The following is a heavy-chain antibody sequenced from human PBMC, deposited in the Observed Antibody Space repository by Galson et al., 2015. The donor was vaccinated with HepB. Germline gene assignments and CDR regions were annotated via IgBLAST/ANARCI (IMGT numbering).Heavy chain of an antibody. CDR3: ARAVPESFEFWSGYSHFDS. CDR2: IIPIFGTT. Sequence: SVKVSCKASGSTLSNYGINWVRQAPGQGLEWMGGIIPIFGTTNYAQKFQGRVTLIADKSTSTAYMELSSLTSEDTAVYFCARAVPESFEFWSGYSHFDSWGQGTVVTVSS. CDR1: GSTLSNYG. V-gene: IGHV1-69*06. J-gene: IGHJ4*02. D-gene: IGHD3-3*01.